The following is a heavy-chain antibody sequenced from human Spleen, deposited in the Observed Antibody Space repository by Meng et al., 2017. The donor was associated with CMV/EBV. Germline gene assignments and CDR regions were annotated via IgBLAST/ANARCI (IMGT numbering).Heavy chain of an antibody. CDR1: GFTFSTYG. CDR3: ARQWGGTLNYFDY. Sequence: GESLKISCAGSGFTFSTYGMSWVRQAPGKGLEWVSYISISGSTIYYADSVKGRFTISRDDSKNSLYLQMSSLRADDTALYYCARQWGGTLNYFDYWGQGTPVTVSS. D-gene: IGHD3-10*01. CDR2: ISISGSTI. J-gene: IGHJ4*02. V-gene: IGHV3-48*04.